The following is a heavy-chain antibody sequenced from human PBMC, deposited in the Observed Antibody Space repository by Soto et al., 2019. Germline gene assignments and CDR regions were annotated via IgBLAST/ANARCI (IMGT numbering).Heavy chain of an antibody. V-gene: IGHV4-59*01. CDR1: GGSISSYY. CDR2: IYYSGST. J-gene: IGHJ4*02. D-gene: IGHD1-26*01. Sequence: SETRSLTCTVSGGSISSYYWSWIPQPPGKGLEWIGYIYYSGSTNYNPSLKSRVTISVDTSKNQFSLKLTSVTAADTAVYYCARRYGGNFDYWGQGTLVTVSS. CDR3: ARRYGGNFDY.